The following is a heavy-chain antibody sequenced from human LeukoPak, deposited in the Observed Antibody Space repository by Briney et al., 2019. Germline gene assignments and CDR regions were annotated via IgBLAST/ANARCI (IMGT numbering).Heavy chain of an antibody. D-gene: IGHD3-16*01. CDR3: AKDAQPRSRWFDP. CDR2: IKQDGSEK. Sequence: GGSLRLSCAASGFISKDYWMIWVRQAPGKGLEWVANIKQDGSEKYYVDSVKGRFTISRDNAKSSLYLQMNTLSAEDTAVYYCAKDAQPRSRWFDPWGQGTLVTVSS. J-gene: IGHJ5*02. V-gene: IGHV3-7*03. CDR1: GFISKDYW.